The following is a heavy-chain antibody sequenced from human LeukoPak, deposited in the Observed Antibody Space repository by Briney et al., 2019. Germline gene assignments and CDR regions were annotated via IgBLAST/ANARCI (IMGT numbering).Heavy chain of an antibody. J-gene: IGHJ4*02. Sequence: GGSLRLSSAAPGFRLSNSWMTWVRQAPGKGLEWVANIKQDGSEKYYVDSVKGRFTISRDNAKNSVYLQMNSLRAEDTAVYYCAREYSSSSGRCFDYWGQGTLV. CDR1: GFRLSNSW. V-gene: IGHV3-7*01. CDR3: AREYSSSSGRCFDY. CDR2: IKQDGSEK. D-gene: IGHD6-6*01.